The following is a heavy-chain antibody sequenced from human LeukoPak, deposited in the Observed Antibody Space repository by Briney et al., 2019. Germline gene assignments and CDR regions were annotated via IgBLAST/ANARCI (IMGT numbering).Heavy chain of an antibody. Sequence: SVKVSCKASGGTFNNYAITWVRQAPGQGLEWMGGIIPVFGTTNYAQKFQDRVTITADEYTTTAYMELSSLRSEDTAVYYCAREVPTVLLPTAMMGWFDPWGQGTLVSVSS. CDR3: AREVPTVLLPTAMMGWFDP. D-gene: IGHD2-2*01. V-gene: IGHV1-69*01. J-gene: IGHJ5*02. CDR1: GGTFNNYA. CDR2: IIPVFGTT.